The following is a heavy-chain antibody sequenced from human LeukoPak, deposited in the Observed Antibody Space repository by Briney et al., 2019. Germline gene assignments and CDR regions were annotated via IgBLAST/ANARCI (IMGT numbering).Heavy chain of an antibody. CDR1: GFTFDDYA. Sequence: PGGSLRLSCAASGFTFDDYAMHWVRQAPGKGLEWVSGISWNSGSIGYADSVKGRFTISRDNAKNSLYLQVNSLRAEDTAVYYCARVYCSGGSCYQYYYYYGMDVWGQGTTVTVSS. V-gene: IGHV3-9*01. D-gene: IGHD2-15*01. J-gene: IGHJ6*02. CDR3: ARVYCSGGSCYQYYYYYGMDV. CDR2: ISWNSGSI.